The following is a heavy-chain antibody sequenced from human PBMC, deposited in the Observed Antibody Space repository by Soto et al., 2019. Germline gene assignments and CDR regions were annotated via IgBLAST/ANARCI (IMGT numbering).Heavy chain of an antibody. CDR2: INPNSGGT. D-gene: IGHD6-19*01. CDR1: GYTFTGYY. CDR3: ARSIAVQDYYYGMDV. V-gene: IGHV1-2*02. Sequence: ASVKVSCKASGYTFTGYYMHWVRQAPGQGLEWMGWINPNSGGTNYAQKFQGRVTMTRDTSISTAYMELSRMRSDDTAVYYCARSIAVQDYYYGMDVWGQGTTVTVSS. J-gene: IGHJ6*02.